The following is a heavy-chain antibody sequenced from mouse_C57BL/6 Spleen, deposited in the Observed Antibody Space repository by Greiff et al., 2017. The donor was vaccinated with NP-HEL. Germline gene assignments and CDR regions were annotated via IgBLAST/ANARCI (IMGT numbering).Heavy chain of an antibody. V-gene: IGHV14-4*01. CDR3: TTRITTVAY. CDR2: IDPENGDT. Sequence: EVKLQQSGAELVRPGASVKLSCTASGFNIKDDYMHWVKQRPEQGLEWIGWIDPENGDTEYASKFQGKATITADTSSNTAYLQLSSLTSEDTAVYYCTTRITTVAYWGQGTLVTVSA. J-gene: IGHJ3*01. CDR1: GFNIKDDY. D-gene: IGHD1-1*01.